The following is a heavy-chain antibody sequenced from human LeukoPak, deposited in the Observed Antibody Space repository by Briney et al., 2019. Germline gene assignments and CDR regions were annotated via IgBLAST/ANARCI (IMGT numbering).Heavy chain of an antibody. D-gene: IGHD3-10*01. CDR2: FDPEDGET. J-gene: IGHJ6*04. CDR3: ATGPDPYYYGSGSYLSGMDV. CDR1: GYTLTELS. Sequence: ASVKVSCKVSGYTLTELSMHWVRQAPGKGLEWMGGFDPEDGETIYAQKFQGRVTMTEGTSTDTAYMELSSLRSEDTAVYYCATGPDPYYYGSGSYLSGMDVWGKGTTVTVSS. V-gene: IGHV1-24*01.